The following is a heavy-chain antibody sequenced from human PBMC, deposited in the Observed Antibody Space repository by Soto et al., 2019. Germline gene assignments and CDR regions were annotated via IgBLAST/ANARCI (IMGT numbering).Heavy chain of an antibody. CDR2: IIPIFGTA. D-gene: IGHD5-18*01. V-gene: IGHV1-69*13. CDR1: GGTFSSYA. CDR3: ARVRRGYSYDNYGMDV. Sequence: ASVKVSCKASGGTFSSYAMSWVRQAPGQGLEWMGGIIPIFGTANYAQKFQGRVTITADESTSTAYMELSSLKSEDTAVYYCARVRRGYSYDNYGMDVWGQGTTVTVSS. J-gene: IGHJ6*02.